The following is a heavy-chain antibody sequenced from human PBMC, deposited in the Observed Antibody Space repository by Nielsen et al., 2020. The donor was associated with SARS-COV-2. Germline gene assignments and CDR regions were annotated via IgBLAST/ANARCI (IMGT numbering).Heavy chain of an antibody. CDR1: GYTFTSYY. V-gene: IGHV1-46*01. CDR3: ARQVPTRDGYNWDY. Sequence: ASVKVSCKASGYTFTSYYIHWVRLAPGQGLEWMGVINPSGGSTSYAQRFQGRVTMTRDTSTSTVYMELSSLRSEDTAVYYCARQVPTRDGYNWDYWGQGTLVTVSS. J-gene: IGHJ4*02. D-gene: IGHD5-24*01. CDR2: INPSGGST.